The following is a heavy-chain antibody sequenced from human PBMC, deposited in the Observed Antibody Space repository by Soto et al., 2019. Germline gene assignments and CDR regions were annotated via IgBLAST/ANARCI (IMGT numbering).Heavy chain of an antibody. CDR3: VAGSPFEY. CDR1: GFIFGAAW. V-gene: IGHV3-15*02. CDR2: VKRKSDGETT. Sequence: DVQLEESWGAWVRPGGSLRLSCAGSGFIFGAAWLSWVRQAPGKWLEWVGRVKRKSDGETTDYAAPVTGRFTISRDDSKPTVYLQMNSLKIEDTGIYYCVAGSPFEYWGQGTLVTVSS. J-gene: IGHJ4*02. D-gene: IGHD1-26*01.